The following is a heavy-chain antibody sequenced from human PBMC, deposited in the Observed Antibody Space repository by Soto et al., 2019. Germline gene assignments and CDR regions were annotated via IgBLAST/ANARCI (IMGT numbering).Heavy chain of an antibody. D-gene: IGHD2-2*01. J-gene: IGHJ4*02. CDR1: GFTFSSYA. CDR3: AKDGPYCSSASCCDVGY. Sequence: GGSLRLSCAASGFTFSSYAMSWVRQAPGKGLEWVSAISGSGGSTYYADSVKGRFTISRDKSKNTLYLQMNSLRAEDAAVYYCAKDGPYCSSASCCDVGYWGQGTLVTVSS. CDR2: ISGSGGST. V-gene: IGHV3-23*01.